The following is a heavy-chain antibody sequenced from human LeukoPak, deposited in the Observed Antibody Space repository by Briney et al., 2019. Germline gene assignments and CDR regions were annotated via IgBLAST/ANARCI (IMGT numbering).Heavy chain of an antibody. D-gene: IGHD6-6*01. CDR2: ISESGDVT. CDR3: ARDSSHYLGSSDY. CDR1: GFTFSNYP. J-gene: IGHJ4*02. Sequence: GGSLRLSCEASGFTFSNYPMSWVRQAPGRGLEWVSVISESGDVTHYADAMKGQFSISRDNAKNTLNLQMNSLRAEDTAIYYCARDSSHYLGSSDYWGQGTLVTVSS. V-gene: IGHV3-23*01.